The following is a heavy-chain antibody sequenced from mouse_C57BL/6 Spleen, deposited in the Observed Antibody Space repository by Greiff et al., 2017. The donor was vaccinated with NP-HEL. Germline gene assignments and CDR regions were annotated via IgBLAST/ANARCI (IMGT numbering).Heavy chain of an antibody. CDR2: IDPSDSET. V-gene: IGHV1-52*01. Sequence: QVQLQQPGAELVRPGSSVKLSCKASGYTFTSYWMHWVKQRPIQGLEWIGNIDPSDSETHYNQKFKDKATLTVDKSSSPAYMQLSSLTSEDSAVYYCARRGNYYGSSYSFDYWGQGTTLTVSS. CDR1: GYTFTSYW. J-gene: IGHJ2*01. CDR3: ARRGNYYGSSYSFDY. D-gene: IGHD1-1*01.